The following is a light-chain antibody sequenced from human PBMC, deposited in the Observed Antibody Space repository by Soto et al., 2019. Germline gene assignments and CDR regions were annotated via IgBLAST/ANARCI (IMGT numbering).Light chain of an antibody. CDR2: SAS. CDR1: QNIGSN. J-gene: IGKJ5*01. Sequence: EMLMTQSPATLSVSPGERATLSCRASQNIGSNLAWYQQKPGQAPSLLIYSASTRAPGVPARFSGSGSGTEFTLAISSRQSEDFGVYYCQRQNGWPITFGQGTRLEI. CDR3: QRQNGWPIT. V-gene: IGKV3-15*01.